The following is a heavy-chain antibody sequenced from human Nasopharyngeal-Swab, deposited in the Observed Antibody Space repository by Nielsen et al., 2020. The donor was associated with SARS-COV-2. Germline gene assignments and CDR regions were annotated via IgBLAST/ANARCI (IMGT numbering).Heavy chain of an antibody. CDR2: IIPIFGTA. Sequence: SVKVSCRASGGTFSSYAISWVRQAPGQGLEWMGGIIPIFGTANYAQKFQGRVTITADESTSTAYMELSSLRSEDTAVYYCARDPLPYGDYVSHEYFQHWGQGTLVTVSS. V-gene: IGHV1-69*13. D-gene: IGHD4-17*01. CDR1: GGTFSSYA. J-gene: IGHJ1*01. CDR3: ARDPLPYGDYVSHEYFQH.